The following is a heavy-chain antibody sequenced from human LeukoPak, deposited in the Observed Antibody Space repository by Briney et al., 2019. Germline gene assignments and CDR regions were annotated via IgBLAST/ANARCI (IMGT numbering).Heavy chain of an antibody. CDR2: INHSGST. Sequence: SETLSLTCAVCGGSFSGYYWSWIRQPPGKGLEWIEEINHSGSTNYNPSLKSRVTISVDTSKNQFSLKLSSVTAADTAVYYCARGGLIPHDYGDPFDYWGQGTLVTVSS. V-gene: IGHV4-34*01. CDR3: ARGGLIPHDYGDPFDY. D-gene: IGHD4-17*01. J-gene: IGHJ4*02. CDR1: GGSFSGYY.